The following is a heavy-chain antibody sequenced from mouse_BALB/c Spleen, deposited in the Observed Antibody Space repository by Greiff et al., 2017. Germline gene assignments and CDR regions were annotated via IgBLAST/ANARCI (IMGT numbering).Heavy chain of an antibody. J-gene: IGHJ1*01. CDR1: GFSLTDYG. D-gene: IGHD2-10*02. CDR3: AKLYGNYGYWYFDV. Sequence: VQLQQSGPGLVAPSQSLSITCTVSGFSLTDYGVSWIRQPPGKGLEWLGVIWGGGSTYYNSALKSRLSISKDNSKSQVFLKMNSLQTDDTAMYYCAKLYGNYGYWYFDVWGAGTTVTVSS. CDR2: IWGGGST. V-gene: IGHV2-6-5*01.